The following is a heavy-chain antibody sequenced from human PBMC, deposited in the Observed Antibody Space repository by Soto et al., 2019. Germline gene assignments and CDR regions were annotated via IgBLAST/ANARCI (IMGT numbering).Heavy chain of an antibody. D-gene: IGHD3-22*01. CDR1: GGSFSGYY. V-gene: IGHV4-34*01. Sequence: SETLSLTCAVYGGSFSGYYWSWIRQPPGKGLEWIGEINHSGSTNYNPSLKSRVTISVDTSKNQFSLKLSSVTAADTAVYYCARVVRPQYYYDSSGYYFGYWGQGTLVTVSS. J-gene: IGHJ4*02. CDR3: ARVVRPQYYYDSSGYYFGY. CDR2: INHSGST.